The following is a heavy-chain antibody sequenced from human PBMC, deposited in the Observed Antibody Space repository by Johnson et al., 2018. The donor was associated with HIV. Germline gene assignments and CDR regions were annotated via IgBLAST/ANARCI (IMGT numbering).Heavy chain of an antibody. J-gene: IGHJ3*02. CDR2: ISYDGGTT. CDR1: GFSFSNYA. CDR3: AKAREYDSTGHDAFDI. D-gene: IGHD3-22*01. Sequence: QVLLVESGGGLVQPGGSLRLSCTASGFSFSNYAIHWVRQAPGKGLECVAAISYDGGTTYYADSVKGRFTISRDNSKNTLYLQMNSLRAEDTAVYYCAKAREYDSTGHDAFDIWGQGTMVTVSS. V-gene: IGHV3-30-3*01.